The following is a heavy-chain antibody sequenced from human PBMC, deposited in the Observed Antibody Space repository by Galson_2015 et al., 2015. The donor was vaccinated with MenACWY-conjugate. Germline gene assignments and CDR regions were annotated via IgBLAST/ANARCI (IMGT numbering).Heavy chain of an antibody. J-gene: IGHJ4*02. CDR1: ELTFSSSW. CDR2: INSDGSST. V-gene: IGHV3-74*01. CDR3: ARAYRVTGGTYIGY. Sequence: SLRLSCADSELTFSSSWMHWVRHAPGKGLVWVSRINSDGSSTTYADSVKGRFTISRDNAKNTLYLQMNSLRGEDTVVYYCARAYRVTGGTYIGYCVQGTLVTVSS. D-gene: IGHD2-8*02.